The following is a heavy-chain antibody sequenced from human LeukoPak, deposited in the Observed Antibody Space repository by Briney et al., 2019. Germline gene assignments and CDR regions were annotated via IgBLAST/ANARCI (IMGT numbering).Heavy chain of an antibody. CDR2: ISVYNGNT. CDR3: ARDPSLGLYTGGMEAFDI. CDR1: GYTFTSHG. J-gene: IGHJ3*02. Sequence: ASLKVSCKASGYTFTSHGITWVRQAPGQGLEWMGWISVYNGNTNYSQKLQGRVTMTTGTSTRTVYMELRSLRSDDTAVYYCARDPSLGLYTGGMEAFDIWGQGTVVTVSS. D-gene: IGHD3-16*01. V-gene: IGHV1-18*01.